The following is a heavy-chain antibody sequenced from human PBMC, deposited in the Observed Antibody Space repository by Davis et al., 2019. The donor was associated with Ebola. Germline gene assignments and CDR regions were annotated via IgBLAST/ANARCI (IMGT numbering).Heavy chain of an antibody. V-gene: IGHV4-59*08. J-gene: IGHJ5*02. Sequence: MPSETLSLTYTVSGGSISSYYWSWIRQPPGKGLEWIGYIYYSGSTNYNPSLKSRVTISVDTSKNQFSLKLSSVTAADTAVYYCARHDYDFWSGYTENWFDPWGQGTLVTVSS. D-gene: IGHD3-3*01. CDR3: ARHDYDFWSGYTENWFDP. CDR1: GGSISSYY. CDR2: IYYSGST.